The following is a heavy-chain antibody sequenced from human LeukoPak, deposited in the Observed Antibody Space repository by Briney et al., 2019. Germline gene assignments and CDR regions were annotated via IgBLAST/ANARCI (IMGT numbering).Heavy chain of an antibody. J-gene: IGHJ4*02. Sequence: SVKVSCKASGGTFSSYAISWVRQAPGQGLEWMGGIIPIFGTANYAQKFQGRVTITADKSTSTAYMELRSLRSDDTAIYYCATLTNARFGSVKWGQGTLVSVSS. CDR1: GGTFSSYA. D-gene: IGHD3-10*01. CDR3: ATLTNARFGSVK. V-gene: IGHV1-69*06. CDR2: IIPIFGTA.